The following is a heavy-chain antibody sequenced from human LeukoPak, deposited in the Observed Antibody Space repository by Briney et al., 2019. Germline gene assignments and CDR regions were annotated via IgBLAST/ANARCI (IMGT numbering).Heavy chain of an antibody. V-gene: IGHV3-30-3*01. Sequence: GGSLRLSCAASGFTFSNYAMHWVRQAPGKGLEWVALMSYDGSNKFYADSVKGRFTISRDNSKSTLYLQMNSLEAEDTAVYYCARGGVTTMTLRDLWLDYWGQGTLVTVSS. CDR3: ARGGVTTMTLRDLWLDY. CDR2: MSYDGSNK. D-gene: IGHD4-17*01. CDR1: GFTFSNYA. J-gene: IGHJ4*02.